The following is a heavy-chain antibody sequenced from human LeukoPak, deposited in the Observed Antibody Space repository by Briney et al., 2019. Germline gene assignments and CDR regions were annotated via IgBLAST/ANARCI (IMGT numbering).Heavy chain of an antibody. CDR1: GFTVSSNY. CDR3: ASYYGSGSYYWYYYMDV. J-gene: IGHJ6*03. Sequence: GGSLRLSCAASGFTVSSNYMSWVRQAPGEGLEWVSVIYSGGSTYYADSVKGRFTISRDNSKNTLYLQMNSLRAEDTAVYYCASYYGSGSYYWYYYMDVWGKGTTVTVSS. CDR2: IYSGGST. V-gene: IGHV3-66*02. D-gene: IGHD3-10*01.